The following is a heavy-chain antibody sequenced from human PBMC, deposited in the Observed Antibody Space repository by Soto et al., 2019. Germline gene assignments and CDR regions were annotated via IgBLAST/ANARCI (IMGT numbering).Heavy chain of an antibody. D-gene: IGHD6-19*01. CDR3: VCQWKAVPSQDYFDY. CDR2: VYYRGRS. J-gene: IGHJ4*02. Sequence: PAETLSLTCTVSGGSVTNSSFYWGWMRQSPGKGLEWIGSVYYRGRSYSKSSVKSRATISVDTSKNRFSLSLNSVTASDTAVYFGVCQWKAVPSQDYFDYWGQGNLVTVSS. CDR1: GGSVTNSSFY. V-gene: IGHV4-39*01.